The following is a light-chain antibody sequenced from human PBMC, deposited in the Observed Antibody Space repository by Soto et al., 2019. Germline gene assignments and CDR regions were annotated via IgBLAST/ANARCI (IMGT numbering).Light chain of an antibody. Sequence: EIVLTQSPATLSLSPGERATLSCRASQSVSSYLAWYQQKPGQAPRLLIYDASNRATGIPARFSGSGSGTDFTLTISSLEPEDFAVYYCQQRSNWPPRGITFGPGTKVDIK. CDR3: QQRSNWPPRGIT. J-gene: IGKJ3*01. V-gene: IGKV3-11*01. CDR2: DAS. CDR1: QSVSSY.